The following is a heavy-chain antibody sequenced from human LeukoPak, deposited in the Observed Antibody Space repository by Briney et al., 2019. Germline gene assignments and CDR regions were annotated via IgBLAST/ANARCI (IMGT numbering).Heavy chain of an antibody. D-gene: IGHD2-15*01. V-gene: IGHV4-34*01. Sequence: PSETLSLTCAVYGGSFSAYYWTWIRQPPGKGLEWIGEINHSGSTNYNPSLKSRVTISGDTSKNQFSLKLTSVTAADTAVYYCARRVRGCSGGSCYPAHFDYWGQGTLVTVSS. CDR1: GGSFSAYY. CDR2: INHSGST. J-gene: IGHJ4*02. CDR3: ARRVRGCSGGSCYPAHFDY.